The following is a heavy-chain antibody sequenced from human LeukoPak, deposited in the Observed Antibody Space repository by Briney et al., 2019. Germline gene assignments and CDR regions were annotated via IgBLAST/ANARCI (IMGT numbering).Heavy chain of an antibody. CDR2: INPSGGST. J-gene: IGHJ4*02. CDR3: ARGRAAAGTPYYFDY. CDR1: GYTFNNHY. V-gene: IGHV1-46*02. D-gene: IGHD6-13*01. Sequence: ASVKVSCKASGYTFNNHYMYWVRQAPGQGLEWMGVINPSGGSTSYAQKFQGRVTITADESTSTAYMELSSLRSEDTAVYYCARGRAAAGTPYYFDYWGQGTLVTVSS.